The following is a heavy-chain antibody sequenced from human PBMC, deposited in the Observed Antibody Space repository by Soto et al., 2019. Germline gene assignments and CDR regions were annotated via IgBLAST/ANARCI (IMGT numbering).Heavy chain of an antibody. D-gene: IGHD4-17*01. CDR1: GFTFSSYN. CDR3: ATVYGDYPYPSDY. CDR2: ISSSSSYI. Sequence: EVQLVESGGGLVKPGGSLRLSCAASGFTFSSYNMNWVRQAPGKGLEWVSSISSSSSYIYYADSMKGRFTISRDNAKNSLYLQMNSLRAEDTAVYYCATVYGDYPYPSDYWGQGTLVTVSS. V-gene: IGHV3-21*01. J-gene: IGHJ4*02.